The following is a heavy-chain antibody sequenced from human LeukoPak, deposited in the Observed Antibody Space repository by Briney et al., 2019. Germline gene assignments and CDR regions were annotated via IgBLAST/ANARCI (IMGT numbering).Heavy chain of an antibody. CDR1: GGSISSGGHY. Sequence: SETLSLTCTVSGGSISSGGHYWSLLRQHPGQGLEWLGYIYYSGSTYYNPPLKSRVTISVDTSENQFSLNLSSVTAADTAVYYCARDSVSTGVVRAFDYWGQGTLGTVSS. J-gene: IGHJ4*02. CDR2: IYYSGST. V-gene: IGHV4-31*03. CDR3: ARDSVSTGVVRAFDY. D-gene: IGHD1-26*01.